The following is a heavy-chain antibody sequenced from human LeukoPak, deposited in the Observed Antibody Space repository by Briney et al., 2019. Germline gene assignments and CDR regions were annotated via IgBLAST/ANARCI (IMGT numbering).Heavy chain of an antibody. J-gene: IGHJ5*02. CDR1: GYTFNNYG. V-gene: IGHV1-18*01. CDR3: ARDQLSRGVWFDP. CDR2: ISTYNGST. D-gene: IGHD1-1*01. Sequence: ASVKVSCKASGYTFNNYGITWVRQAPGQGLEWMGWISTYNGSTNYAQKLQGRVTMTTDTSTSTAYMELRSLGSDDTAVYYCARDQLSRGVWFDPWGQGTLVTVSS.